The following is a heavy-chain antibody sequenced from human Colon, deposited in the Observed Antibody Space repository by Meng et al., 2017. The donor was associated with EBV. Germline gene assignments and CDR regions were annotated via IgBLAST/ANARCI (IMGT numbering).Heavy chain of an antibody. Sequence: QVRLQESGPGLVKPSETLSLTCTVSGGSISSYYWSWIRQPPGKGLEWIGYIYYSGSTNYNPSLKSRVTISVDTSKNQFSLKLSSVTAADTAVYYCARGRRWLQFDYWGQGTLVTVSS. CDR2: IYYSGST. J-gene: IGHJ4*02. CDR3: ARGRRWLQFDY. CDR1: GGSISSYY. D-gene: IGHD5-24*01. V-gene: IGHV4-59*01.